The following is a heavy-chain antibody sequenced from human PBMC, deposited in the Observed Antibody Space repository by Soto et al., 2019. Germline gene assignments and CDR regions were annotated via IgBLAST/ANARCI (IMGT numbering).Heavy chain of an antibody. J-gene: IGHJ4*02. CDR3: ASHLIIPGTRGFEY. Sequence: QVQLRESGPGLVKPSGTLSLTCAISSGSITSRSWWSWVRQPPGKGLEWIGEIYQGGSTNYNASLKSRLTISIDKSQNQFSLRLNSVTAADTAVYFCASHLIIPGTRGFEYWGQGSLVTVSS. V-gene: IGHV4-4*02. D-gene: IGHD6-13*01. CDR1: SGSITSRSW. CDR2: IYQGGST.